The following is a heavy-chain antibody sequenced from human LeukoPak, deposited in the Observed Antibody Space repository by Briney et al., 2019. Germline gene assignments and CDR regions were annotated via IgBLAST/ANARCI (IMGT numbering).Heavy chain of an antibody. V-gene: IGHV3-7*04. CDR2: IKQDGSEK. CDR1: GFTFSTYW. J-gene: IGHJ1*01. CDR3: ARGLFYFQY. Sequence: GGSLRLSCVACGFTFSTYWMSWGRQAPGKGLEWVANIKQDGSEKYYVDSVKGRFTISRDNAKNSLYLQMNSLRAEDTAVYYCARGLFYFQYWGQGTLVTVSS. D-gene: IGHD3-16*01.